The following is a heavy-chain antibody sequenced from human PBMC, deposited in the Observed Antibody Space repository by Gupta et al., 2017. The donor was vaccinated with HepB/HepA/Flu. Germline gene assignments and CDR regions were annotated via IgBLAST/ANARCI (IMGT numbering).Heavy chain of an antibody. J-gene: IGHJ3*02. CDR3: ARDKYDIWTVSAFDM. D-gene: IGHD3-9*01. CDR1: GFNFISSA. CDR2: MPYYGSKK. Sequence: QVQLVESGGGVVQPGRSLRLSCAASGFNFISSAMHWVRQAPGQGLEWVAVMPYYGSKKYHADSVKGRFTISRDNSKNTLYLQMDILRPEDTAVYYCARDKYDIWTVSAFDMWGQGTMVTVSS. V-gene: IGHV3-30*04.